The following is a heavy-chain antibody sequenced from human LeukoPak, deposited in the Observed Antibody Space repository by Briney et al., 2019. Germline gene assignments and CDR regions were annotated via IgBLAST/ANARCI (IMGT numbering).Heavy chain of an antibody. V-gene: IGHV3-21*01. CDR2: VSGISSY. CDR1: RFPFSCYS. D-gene: IGHD3-10*01. CDR3: ARDVYCSGSYYIDY. Sequence: KPGGSLGISCAASRFPFSCYSLHWVRQAPGKGVYLVSCVSGISSYYADSVKGRFTISRDNAKNSLYLQMNSLRAEDTAVYYCARDVYCSGSYYIDYWGQGTLVTVSS. J-gene: IGHJ4*02.